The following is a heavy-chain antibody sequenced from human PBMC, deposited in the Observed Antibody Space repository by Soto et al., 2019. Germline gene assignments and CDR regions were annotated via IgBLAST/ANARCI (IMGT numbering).Heavy chain of an antibody. CDR1: GFSLSTSGMC. CDR2: IDWDDDK. D-gene: IGHD3-3*01. Sequence: SGPTLVNPTQTLTLTCTFSGFSLSTSGMCVSWIRQPPGKALEWLALIDWDDDKYYSTSLKTRLTISKETSKNQVVLTMINIDPVDTDTYYCARSLWSREDYSGQGTLVTVSS. V-gene: IGHV2-70*01. J-gene: IGHJ4*02. CDR3: ARSLWSREDY.